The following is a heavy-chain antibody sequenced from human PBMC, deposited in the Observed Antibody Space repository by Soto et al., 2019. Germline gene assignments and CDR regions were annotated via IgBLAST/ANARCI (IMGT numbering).Heavy chain of an antibody. Sequence: PGGSQRLSCAASGFTFSGYSVNWVRQAPGKGLEWVSYISSSSSTIYYADSVKGRFTISRDNAKNSLYLQMNSLRAEDTAVYYCAREYDILNWFDPWGQGTLVTVSS. V-gene: IGHV3-48*01. CDR3: AREYDILNWFDP. CDR2: ISSSSSTI. J-gene: IGHJ5*02. D-gene: IGHD3-9*01. CDR1: GFTFSGYS.